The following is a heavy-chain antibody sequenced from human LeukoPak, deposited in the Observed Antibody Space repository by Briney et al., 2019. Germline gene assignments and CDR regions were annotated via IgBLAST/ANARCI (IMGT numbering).Heavy chain of an antibody. CDR1: GGTFSSYA. CDR3: ARGATYYDFWSGPTISLGYYYYMDV. D-gene: IGHD3-3*01. CDR2: IIPIFGTA. J-gene: IGHJ6*03. V-gene: IGHV1-69*01. Sequence: SVKVSCKASGGTFSSYAISWVRQAPGQGLEWMGGIIPIFGTANYAQKFQGRVTITADESTSTAYMELSSLRSEDTAVYYCARGATYYDFWSGPTISLGYYYYMDVSRKGTTVTVSS.